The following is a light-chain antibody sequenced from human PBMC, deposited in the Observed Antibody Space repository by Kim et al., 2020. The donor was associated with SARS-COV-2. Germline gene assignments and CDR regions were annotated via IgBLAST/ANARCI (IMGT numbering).Light chain of an antibody. CDR1: QSVLYSSNNKNY. Sequence: DIVMTHSPDSLAVSLGERATINCKSSQSVLYSSNNKNYLAWYQQKAGQPPKLLIYWASTRESGVPDRFSGSGSGTDFTLTISSLQAEDVAVYYCQHYFDNPLTVGGGTKVDIK. CDR3: QHYFDNPLT. V-gene: IGKV4-1*01. J-gene: IGKJ4*01. CDR2: WAS.